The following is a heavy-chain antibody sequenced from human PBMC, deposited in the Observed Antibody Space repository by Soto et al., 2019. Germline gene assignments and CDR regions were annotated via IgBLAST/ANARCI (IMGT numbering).Heavy chain of an antibody. V-gene: IGHV1-69*02. Sequence: SVKVSCKASGGTFSSYTISWVRQAPGQGLEWMGRIIPILGIANYAQKFQGRVTITADKSTSTAYMELSSLRSEDTAVYYCARVGCSGGSCYNAEYFQHWGQGTLVTVSS. CDR1: GGTFSSYT. CDR3: ARVGCSGGSCYNAEYFQH. CDR2: IIPILGIA. J-gene: IGHJ1*01. D-gene: IGHD2-15*01.